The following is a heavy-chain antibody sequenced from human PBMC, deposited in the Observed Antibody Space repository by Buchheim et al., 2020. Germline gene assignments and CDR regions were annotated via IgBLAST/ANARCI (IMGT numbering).Heavy chain of an antibody. CDR3: ARDRIIGWFGELLSNYYYYYGMDV. D-gene: IGHD3-10*01. CDR2: IYYSGST. Sequence: QVQLQESGPGLVKPSQTLSLTCTVSGGSISSGDYYWSWIRQPPGKGLEWIGYIYYSGSTYYNPSLKSRVTISVDTSKNQFSLKLRSVTAADTAVYYCARDRIIGWFGELLSNYYYYYGMDVWGQGTT. J-gene: IGHJ6*02. V-gene: IGHV4-30-4*01. CDR1: GGSISSGDYY.